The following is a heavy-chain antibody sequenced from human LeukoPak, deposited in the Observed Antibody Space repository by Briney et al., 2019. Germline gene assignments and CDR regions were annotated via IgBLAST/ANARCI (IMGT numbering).Heavy chain of an antibody. Sequence: GASVKVSCKASGYTFTSYGISWVRQAPGQGLEWMGWIRAYNGNTNYAQKLQGRVTMTTDTSTSTAYMELRSLRSDDTAVYYCARVRLSPSGYFNWFDPWGQGTLVTVSS. CDR2: IRAYNGNT. CDR3: ARVRLSPSGYFNWFDP. D-gene: IGHD5-12*01. J-gene: IGHJ5*02. V-gene: IGHV1-18*01. CDR1: GYTFTSYG.